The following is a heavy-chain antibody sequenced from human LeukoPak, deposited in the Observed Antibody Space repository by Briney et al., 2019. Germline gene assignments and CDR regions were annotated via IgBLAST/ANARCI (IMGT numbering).Heavy chain of an antibody. CDR2: ISVDGTHT. D-gene: IGHD4-23*01. CDR3: VREPPGNSFDS. V-gene: IGHV3-74*01. Sequence: GGSLRLSCVASGCTFTSYWVNWVRQVAGKGPVWVARISVDGTHTTYADSVKGRFTISRDNAKNTLYLQMNSLRAEDTAVYYCVREPPGNSFDSWGQGTLVTVSS. CDR1: GCTFTSYW. J-gene: IGHJ4*02.